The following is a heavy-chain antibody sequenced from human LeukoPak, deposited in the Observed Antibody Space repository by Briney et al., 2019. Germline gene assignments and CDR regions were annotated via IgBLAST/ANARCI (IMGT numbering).Heavy chain of an antibody. Sequence: GRSLRLSCAASGFTFSSYGMHWVRQAPGKGLEWVAVIWYDGSNKYYADSVKGRFTISRDNSKNTLYLQMNSLRAEDTAVYYCAKEAYVEMATITPDYWGQGTLVTVSS. J-gene: IGHJ4*02. V-gene: IGHV3-33*06. CDR3: AKEAYVEMATITPDY. D-gene: IGHD5-24*01. CDR1: GFTFSSYG. CDR2: IWYDGSNK.